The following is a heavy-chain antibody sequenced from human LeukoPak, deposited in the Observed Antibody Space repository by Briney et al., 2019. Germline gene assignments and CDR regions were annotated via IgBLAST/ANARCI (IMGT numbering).Heavy chain of an antibody. CDR1: GFTFSSYE. V-gene: IGHV4-39*01. D-gene: IGHD6-19*01. Sequence: GSLRLSCAASGFTFSSYEMNWVRQAPGKGLEWIGSIYYSGSTYYNPSLKSRVTISVDTSKNQFSLKLSSVTAADTAVYYCARQITSGYSSGWSHFGLFYYYYYMDVWGKGTTVTISS. J-gene: IGHJ6*03. CDR3: ARQITSGYSSGWSHFGLFYYYYYMDV. CDR2: IYYSGST.